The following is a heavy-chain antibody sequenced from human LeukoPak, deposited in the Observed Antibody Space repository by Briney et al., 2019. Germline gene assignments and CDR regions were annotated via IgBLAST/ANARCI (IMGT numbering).Heavy chain of an antibody. CDR3: ARATNFYYYYGMDV. Sequence: ASVKVSCKTSGYTFTSYYIHWVRQAPGQGLEWMGIINPSSGATNFAQKFQGRVTMTRDTSTSTVYMELSSQRSEDTAVYYCARATNFYYYYGMDVWGQGTTVTVSS. CDR1: GYTFTSYY. V-gene: IGHV1-46*01. J-gene: IGHJ6*02. D-gene: IGHD1-26*01. CDR2: INPSSGAT.